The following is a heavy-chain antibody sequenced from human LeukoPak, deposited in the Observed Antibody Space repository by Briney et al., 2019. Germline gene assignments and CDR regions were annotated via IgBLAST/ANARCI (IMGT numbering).Heavy chain of an antibody. CDR3: ARDGAEYCSSTSCAPFDY. V-gene: IGHV1-18*01. D-gene: IGHD2-2*01. Sequence: ASVKVSCKASGYTLTSYGISWVRQAPGQGLEWMGWISAYNGNTNYAQKLQGRVTMTTDTSTSTAYMELRSLRSDDTAVYYCARDGAEYCSSTSCAPFDYWGQGTLVTVSS. CDR2: ISAYNGNT. CDR1: GYTLTSYG. J-gene: IGHJ4*02.